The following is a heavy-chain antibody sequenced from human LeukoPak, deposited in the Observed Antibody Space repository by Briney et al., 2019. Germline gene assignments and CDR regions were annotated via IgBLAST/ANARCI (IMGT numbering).Heavy chain of an antibody. J-gene: IGHJ6*02. CDR1: GGSFSGYY. CDR3: ARGRGYDFWSGYQSYGMDV. D-gene: IGHD3-3*01. Sequence: SETLSLTCAVYGGSFSGYYWSWIRQPPGKGLEWIGEINHSGSTNYNPSLKSRVTISVDTSKNQFSLRLSSVTAADTAVYYCARGRGYDFWSGYQSYGMDVWGQGTTVTVSS. V-gene: IGHV4-34*01. CDR2: INHSGST.